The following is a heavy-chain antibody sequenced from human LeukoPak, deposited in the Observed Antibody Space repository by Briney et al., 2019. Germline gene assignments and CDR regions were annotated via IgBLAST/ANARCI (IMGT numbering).Heavy chain of an antibody. CDR2: INTNTGNP. J-gene: IGHJ6*03. D-gene: IGHD2-15*01. CDR3: ARERYCSGGSCYSSGYYYYMDV. V-gene: IGHV7-4-1*02. Sequence: GASVKVSCKASGYTFTSYAMNWVRQAPGQGLEWMGWINTNTGNPTYAQGFAGRFVFSLDTSVSTAYLQISSLKAEDTAVYYCARERYCSGGSCYSSGYYYYMDVWGKGTTVTVSS. CDR1: GYTFTSYA.